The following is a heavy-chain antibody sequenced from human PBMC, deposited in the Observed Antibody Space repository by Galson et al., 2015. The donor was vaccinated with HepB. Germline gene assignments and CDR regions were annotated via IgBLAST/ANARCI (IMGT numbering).Heavy chain of an antibody. CDR1: GFTFSSYA. V-gene: IGHV3-33*08. CDR2: IWYDGNKK. D-gene: IGHD2-21*01. J-gene: IGHJ4*02. Sequence: SLRLSCAASGFTFSSYAMSWVRQAPGKGLEWVAIIWYDGNKKHYADSVKGRFTISRDNSKNTLYLQINSLRAEDTAVYYCARSDCGGDCHSDYWGQGTLVTVSS. CDR3: ARSDCGGDCHSDY.